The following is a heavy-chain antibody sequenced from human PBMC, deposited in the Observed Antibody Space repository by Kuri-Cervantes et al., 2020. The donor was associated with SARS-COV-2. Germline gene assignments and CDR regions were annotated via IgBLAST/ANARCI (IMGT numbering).Heavy chain of an antibody. CDR1: GGSISSYY. CDR3: ARVRQYDSSGYYAYYFDY. J-gene: IGHJ4*02. CDR2: IYTSGST. Sequence: ESLKISCTVSGGSISSYYWSWIRQPAGKGLEWIGRIYTSGSTNYNPSLKSRVTISVDTSKNQFSLKLSSVTAADTAVYYCARVRQYDSSGYYAYYFDYWGQGTLVTVSS. D-gene: IGHD3-22*01. V-gene: IGHV4-4*07.